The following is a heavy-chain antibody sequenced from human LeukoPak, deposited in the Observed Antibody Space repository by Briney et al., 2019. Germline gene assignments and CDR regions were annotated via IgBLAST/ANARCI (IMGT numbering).Heavy chain of an antibody. J-gene: IGHJ6*02. V-gene: IGHV4-39*07. CDR3: AKYSYGWGGYYYYGMDV. CDR2: IYYSGST. D-gene: IGHD5-18*01. CDR1: GGSISSGGYY. Sequence: SETLSLTCTVPGGSISSGGYYWSWIRQHPGKGLEWIGNIYYSGSTYYNPSLKSRVTLSVDTSKNQFSLKLYSVTAADTAVYYCAKYSYGWGGYYYYGMDVWGQGTTVTVSS.